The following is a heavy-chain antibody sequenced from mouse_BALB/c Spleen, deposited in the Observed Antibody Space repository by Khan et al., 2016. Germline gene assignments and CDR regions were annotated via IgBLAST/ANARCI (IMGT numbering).Heavy chain of an antibody. J-gene: IGHJ4*01. Sequence: LVKTGASVKISCKASGYSFTGYYIHWVKQSHGKGLEWIGYISCYNGATNYNQKFRGKATFTVDTSSSTAYMQFNSLTSEDSAVSYSARVDYDGYYAMDYWGQGTSVTVSS. V-gene: IGHV1S34*01. CDR1: GYSFTGYY. CDR2: ISCYNGAT. CDR3: ARVDYDGYYAMDY. D-gene: IGHD2-4*01.